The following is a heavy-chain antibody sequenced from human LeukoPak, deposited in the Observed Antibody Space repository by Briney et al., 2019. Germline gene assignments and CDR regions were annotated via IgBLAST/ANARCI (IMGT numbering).Heavy chain of an antibody. D-gene: IGHD1-26*01. V-gene: IGHV4-30-4*01. CDR1: GGSISSGDLF. J-gene: IGHJ3*02. CDR2: IYYSGST. CDR3: ARGRSDQTFDI. Sequence: PSETLSLTCSVSGGSISSGDLFWSWIRQPPGKGLEWIGYIYYSGSTYYNPSLKSRVTISVDTSKNQFSLKLSSVTAADTAMYYCARGRSDQTFDIWGQGTMVTVSS.